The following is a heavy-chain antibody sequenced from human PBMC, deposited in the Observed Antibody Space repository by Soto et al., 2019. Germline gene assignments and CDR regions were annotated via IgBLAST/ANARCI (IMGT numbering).Heavy chain of an antibody. CDR3: ARGGTPIDF. Sequence: QVQLVQSGAEVKKPGASVKVSCKTSGYTFTNFGLSWVRQSPGQGLERMGWISAYNGNTNYAQNFQGRVTMTTDTSTSLAYMEHRSLGFEVIAVLLRARGGTPIDFGGQGSVFTVSS. D-gene: IGHD3-16*01. CDR1: GYTFTNFG. J-gene: IGHJ4*02. CDR2: ISAYNGNT. V-gene: IGHV1-18*03.